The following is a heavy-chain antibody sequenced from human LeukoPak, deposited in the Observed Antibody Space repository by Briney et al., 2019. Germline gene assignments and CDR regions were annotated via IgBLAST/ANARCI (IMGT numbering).Heavy chain of an antibody. D-gene: IGHD3-10*01. J-gene: IGHJ4*02. Sequence: YPSETLSLTCAVSGGSISSYYWSWIRQPPGKGLEWIGYIHYRGSTNYNPSLKSRVTISVDTSKNQFSLKLGSLTAADTAEYYCAREPYGSGTFDYWGQGTLVTVSA. CDR1: GGSISSYY. CDR3: AREPYGSGTFDY. V-gene: IGHV4-59*01. CDR2: IHYRGST.